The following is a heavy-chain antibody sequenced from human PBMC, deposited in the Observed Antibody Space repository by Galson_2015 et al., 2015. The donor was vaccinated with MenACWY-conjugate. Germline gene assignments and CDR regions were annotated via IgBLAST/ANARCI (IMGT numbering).Heavy chain of an antibody. V-gene: IGHV3-48*04. CDR2: ISSSSSTI. CDR3: ARETYYYGSGSYSDRYYYYYGMDV. CDR1: GFTFSSYS. Sequence: SLRLSCAASGFTFSSYSMNWVRQAPGKGLEWVSYISSSSSTIYYADSVKGRFTISRDNAKNSLYLQMNSLRAEDTAVYYCARETYYYGSGSYSDRYYYYYGMDVWSQGTLVTVSS. D-gene: IGHD3-10*01. J-gene: IGHJ6*02.